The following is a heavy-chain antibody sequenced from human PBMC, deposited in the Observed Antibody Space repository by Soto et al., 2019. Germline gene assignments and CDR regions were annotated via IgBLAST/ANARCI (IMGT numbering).Heavy chain of an antibody. Sequence: QVQLVESGGGVVQPGRSLRLSCAASGFTFSSYGMHWVRQAPGKGLEWVAVISYDGSNKYYADSVKGRFTISRDNSKNTLYLQMNSLRAEDTAVYYCAKGGPYDFWSGYYTQGEAFDIRGQGTMVTVSS. CDR3: AKGGPYDFWSGYYTQGEAFDI. J-gene: IGHJ3*02. CDR2: ISYDGSNK. CDR1: GFTFSSYG. D-gene: IGHD3-3*01. V-gene: IGHV3-30*18.